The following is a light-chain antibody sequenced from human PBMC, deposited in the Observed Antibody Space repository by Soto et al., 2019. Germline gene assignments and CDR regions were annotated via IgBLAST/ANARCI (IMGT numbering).Light chain of an antibody. CDR1: QSIESRY. CDR3: QQYGSSPLT. Sequence: EIVLTQSPDTLSLSPGERATLSCRASQSIESRYLAWYQQKPGQAPRLLIYGASSRATGIPDRFSVSGSGTDFTLTIRRLEPEDFAVYFCQQYGSSPLTFGGGTKVEIK. V-gene: IGKV3-20*01. CDR2: GAS. J-gene: IGKJ4*01.